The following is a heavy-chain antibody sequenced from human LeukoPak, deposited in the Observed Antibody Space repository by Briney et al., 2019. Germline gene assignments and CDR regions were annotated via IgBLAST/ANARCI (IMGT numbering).Heavy chain of an antibody. CDR2: IIPIFGTA. CDR1: GGTFSSYA. CDR3: AREGFYGRELFPAFDY. V-gene: IGHV1-69*06. Sequence: SVKVSCKASGGTFSSYAISWVRQAPGQGLEWMGGIIPIFGTANYAQKFQGRVTITADKSTSTAYMELSSLRSEDTAVYYCAREGFYGRELFPAFDYWGQGTLVTVSS. J-gene: IGHJ4*02. D-gene: IGHD3-10*01.